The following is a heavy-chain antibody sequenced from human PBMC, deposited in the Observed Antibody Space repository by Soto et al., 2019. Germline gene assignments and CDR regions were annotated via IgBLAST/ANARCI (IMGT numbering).Heavy chain of an antibody. CDR2: IYYSGST. D-gene: IGHD1-26*01. CDR3: ARIVGDKNVAFDI. J-gene: IGHJ3*02. Sequence: SETLSLTCTVSGGSISSYYWSWIRQPPGKGLEWIGYIYYSGSTNYNPSLKSRVTISVDTSKNQFSLKLSSVTAADTAVYYCARIVGDKNVAFDIWGQGTMVNVSS. V-gene: IGHV4-59*01. CDR1: GGSISSYY.